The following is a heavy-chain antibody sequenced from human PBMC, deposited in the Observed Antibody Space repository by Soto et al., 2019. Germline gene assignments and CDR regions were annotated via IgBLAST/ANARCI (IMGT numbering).Heavy chain of an antibody. D-gene: IGHD5-18*01. V-gene: IGHV1-46*01. CDR2: FTLSVVSK. Sequence: GASVKVSCKASGYTFTSQYMHWVRQAPGQVFYCLGIFTLSVVSKSSEQKFKGRVTMTRDTSPRPAYMELSSLRFEDTALFYCASRMDSYGYESSGMDVWGQGTTVTVSS. CDR1: GYTFTSQY. CDR3: ASRMDSYGYESSGMDV. J-gene: IGHJ6*02.